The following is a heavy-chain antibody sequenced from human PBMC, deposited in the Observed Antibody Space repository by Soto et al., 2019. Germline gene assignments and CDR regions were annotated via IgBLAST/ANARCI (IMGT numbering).Heavy chain of an antibody. Sequence: PGGSLRLSCGASGFTFSSYAMSWVRQAPGKGLEWVSAISGSGGSTYYADSVKGRFTISRDNSKNTLYLQMNSLRAEDTAVYYCAPSSTKRWLSSYFDYWGQGTLVTVSS. CDR2: ISGSGGST. J-gene: IGHJ4*02. V-gene: IGHV3-23*01. CDR1: GFTFSSYA. D-gene: IGHD3-22*01. CDR3: APSSTKRWLSSYFDY.